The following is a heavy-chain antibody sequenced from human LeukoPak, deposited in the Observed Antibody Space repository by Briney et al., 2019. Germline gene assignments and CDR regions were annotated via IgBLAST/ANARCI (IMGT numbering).Heavy chain of an antibody. V-gene: IGHV4-59*08. Sequence: PSETLSLTCAVSGGSINNYYWSWIRQPPGKGLEWIGYIYYSGSTNYNPSLKSRVTISVDTSKNQFSLKVSSVTAADTAVYYCARQGISGTHYASFDPWGQGTLVTVSS. CDR2: IYYSGST. J-gene: IGHJ5*02. D-gene: IGHD3-10*01. CDR1: GGSINNYY. CDR3: ARQGISGTHYASFDP.